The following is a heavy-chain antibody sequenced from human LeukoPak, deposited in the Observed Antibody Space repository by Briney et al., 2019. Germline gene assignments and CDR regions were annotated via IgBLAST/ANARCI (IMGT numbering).Heavy chain of an antibody. CDR2: ISYDGSNK. CDR3: AKDLSWLVRLDNHGPDY. D-gene: IGHD6-19*01. V-gene: IGHV3-30*18. CDR1: GFTFDDYG. Sequence: PGGSLRLSCAASGFTFDDYGMSWVRHAPGKGLEWVTVISYDGSNKYYADSVKGRFTISRDNSKNTLYLQMNSLRPEDTAVYYCAKDLSWLVRLDNHGPDYWGQGTLVTVSS. J-gene: IGHJ4*02.